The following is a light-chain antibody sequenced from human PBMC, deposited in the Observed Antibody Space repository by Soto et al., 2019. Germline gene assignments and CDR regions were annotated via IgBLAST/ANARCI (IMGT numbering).Light chain of an antibody. Sequence: EIVLTQSPGTLSLSPGERATLSCRASQSVTSSFLAWYQQKPGQAPRLLIYGASSRATGIPDRFSGSGSGTDSTLTIRRVEPEDCAVYLSQQYDSSPVIFGGGTKVDIK. V-gene: IGKV3-20*01. CDR3: QQYDSSPVI. CDR1: QSVTSSF. J-gene: IGKJ4*01. CDR2: GAS.